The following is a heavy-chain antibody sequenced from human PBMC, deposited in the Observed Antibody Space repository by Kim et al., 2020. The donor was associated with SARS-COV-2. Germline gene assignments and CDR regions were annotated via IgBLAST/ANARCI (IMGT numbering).Heavy chain of an antibody. CDR1: GGSISSYY. J-gene: IGHJ3*02. CDR3: AREIRYCSGGSCSFAFDI. D-gene: IGHD2-15*01. Sequence: SETLSLTCTVSGGSISSYYWSWIRQPPGKGLEWIGYIYYSGSTNYNPSLKSRVTISVDTSKNQFSLKLSSVTAADTAVYYCAREIRYCSGGSCSFAFDIWGQGTMVTVSS. CDR2: IYYSGST. V-gene: IGHV4-59*13.